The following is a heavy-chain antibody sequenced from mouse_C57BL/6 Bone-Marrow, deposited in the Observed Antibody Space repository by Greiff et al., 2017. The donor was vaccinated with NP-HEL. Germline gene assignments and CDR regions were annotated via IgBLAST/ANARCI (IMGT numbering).Heavy chain of an antibody. CDR1: GFSLTSYA. D-gene: IGHD2-5*01. CDR3: ARNYYSNSRWYFDV. Sequence: QVQLKESGPGLVAPSQSLSITCTVSGFSLTSYAISWVRQPPGKGLEWLGVIWTGGGTNYNSALKSRLSISKDNSKSQVFLKMNILQTDDTARYYCARNYYSNSRWYFDVWGTGTTVTVSS. J-gene: IGHJ1*03. CDR2: IWTGGGT. V-gene: IGHV2-9-1*01.